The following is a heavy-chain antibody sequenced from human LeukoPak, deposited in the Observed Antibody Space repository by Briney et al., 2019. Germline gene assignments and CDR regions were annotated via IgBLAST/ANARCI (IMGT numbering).Heavy chain of an antibody. Sequence: SVTVSCTASGGTFSIYAISWVRQAPGQGLEWMGGIIPIFGTANYAQKFQGRVTITADESTSTAYMELSSLRSEDTAVYYCARGDITMVRGVIIRYYYYGMDVWGQGTTVTVSS. J-gene: IGHJ6*02. D-gene: IGHD3-10*01. CDR2: IIPIFGTA. CDR1: GGTFSIYA. CDR3: ARGDITMVRGVIIRYYYYGMDV. V-gene: IGHV1-69*13.